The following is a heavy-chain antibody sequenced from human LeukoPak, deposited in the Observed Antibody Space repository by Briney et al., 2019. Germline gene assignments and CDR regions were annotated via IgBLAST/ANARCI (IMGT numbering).Heavy chain of an antibody. Sequence: SVKVSCKASGGTFSSYAITWVRQAPGQGLEWMGGIIPIFGTANYAQKFQGRVTITTDESTSTAYMELSSLRSEDTAVYYCARDGRNYSSSWVYYFDYWGQGTLVTVSS. J-gene: IGHJ4*02. D-gene: IGHD6-13*01. V-gene: IGHV1-69*05. CDR3: ARDGRNYSSSWVYYFDY. CDR1: GGTFSSYA. CDR2: IIPIFGTA.